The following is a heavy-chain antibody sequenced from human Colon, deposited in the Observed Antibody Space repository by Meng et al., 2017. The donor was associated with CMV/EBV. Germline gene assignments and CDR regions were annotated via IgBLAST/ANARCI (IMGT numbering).Heavy chain of an antibody. J-gene: IGHJ4*02. Sequence: GQLLESGGDLVQPGGSRRLSCAVSGFRFSNDVMTWVRQAPGKGLEWVATISGNGASAYYADSVKGRFTISRDNSKNMVYLQMKTLRDEDTAVYYCAKGFYWGQGTLVTVSS. CDR1: GFRFSNDV. CDR2: ISGNGASA. V-gene: IGHV3-23*01. CDR3: AKGFY.